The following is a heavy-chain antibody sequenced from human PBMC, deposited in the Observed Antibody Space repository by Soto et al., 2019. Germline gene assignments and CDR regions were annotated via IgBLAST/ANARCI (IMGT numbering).Heavy chain of an antibody. CDR3: ARDRGGSGSYPYYYYGMDV. D-gene: IGHD3-10*01. V-gene: IGHV4-59*01. Sequence: SETLSLTCTVSGGSINSYYWSWIRQPPGKGLEWIGYIYYSGSTNYNPSLKSRVTISVDTSKNQFSLKLSSVTAADTAVYYCARDRGGSGSYPYYYYGMDVWGQGTTVTVSS. J-gene: IGHJ6*02. CDR2: IYYSGST. CDR1: GGSINSYY.